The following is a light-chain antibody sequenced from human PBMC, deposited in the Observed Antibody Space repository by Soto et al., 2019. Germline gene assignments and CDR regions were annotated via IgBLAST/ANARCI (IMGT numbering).Light chain of an antibody. J-gene: IGKJ2*01. CDR2: EAS. V-gene: IGKV1-33*01. CDR1: QDIANF. CDR3: QHYDNLPRYT. Sequence: LMTQSPSSLSAFVGDRVTITCRASQDIANFLAWYQQKPGKAPNLLIYEASKLQTGVPSRFSGGGSGTHFTFTISNLQPEDIATYYCQHYDNLPRYTFGLGTKVDI.